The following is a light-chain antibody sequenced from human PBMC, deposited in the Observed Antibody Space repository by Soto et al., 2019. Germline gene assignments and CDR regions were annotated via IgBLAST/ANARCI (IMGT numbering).Light chain of an antibody. CDR1: SSDVGDYNY. Sequence: QSVLTQPPSASGSLGQSVTIPCTGTSSDVGDYNYVSWYQQHPGKVPKLMIYEVSKRPSGVPDRFSGSKSGNTASLTVSGLQAEDEADYYCSSFAGSPVVFGGGTKL. J-gene: IGLJ2*01. CDR2: EVS. V-gene: IGLV2-8*01. CDR3: SSFAGSPVV.